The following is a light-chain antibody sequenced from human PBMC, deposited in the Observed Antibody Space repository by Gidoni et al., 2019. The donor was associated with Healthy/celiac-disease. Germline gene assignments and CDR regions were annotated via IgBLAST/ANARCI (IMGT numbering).Light chain of an antibody. CDR3: QAWDSSTGV. CDR2: QDS. V-gene: IGLV3-1*01. CDR1: KLGDKY. J-gene: IGLJ2*01. Sequence: SYELTQPPSVSVSPGQTASITCSGDKLGDKYACWCQQKPGQSPVLVIYQDSKRPSGIPERFSGSHSGNTATLTISGTQAMDEADYYCQAWDSSTGVFGGGTKLTVL.